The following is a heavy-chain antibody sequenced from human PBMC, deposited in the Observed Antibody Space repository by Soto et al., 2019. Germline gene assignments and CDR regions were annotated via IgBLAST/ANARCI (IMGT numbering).Heavy chain of an antibody. CDR2: ISYDGSNK. D-gene: IGHD3-22*01. J-gene: IGHJ3*02. V-gene: IGHV3-30-3*01. Sequence: QVQLVESGGGVVQPGRSLRLSCAASGFTFSSYAMHWVRQAPGKGLEWVAVISYDGSNKYYADSVKGRFTISRDNSKNTLYLQMNILRAEHTAVYYCARPPPYYYDSRGYYYPWAAFDIWGQGTMVTVSS. CDR1: GFTFSSYA. CDR3: ARPPPYYYDSRGYYYPWAAFDI.